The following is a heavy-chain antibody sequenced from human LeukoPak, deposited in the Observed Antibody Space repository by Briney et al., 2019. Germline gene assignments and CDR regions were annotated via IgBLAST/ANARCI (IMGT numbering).Heavy chain of an antibody. CDR2: IIPIFGTA. V-gene: IGHV1-69*05. Sequence: WSSVKLSCKASGGTFSSYAISWVRQAPGQGLEWMGGIIPIFGTANYAQKFQGRVTITTDESTSTAYMELSSLRSEDTAVYYCANGGWEAMGYYYYYMDVWGKGTTVTVSS. CDR3: ANGGWEAMGYYYYYMDV. CDR1: GGTFSSYA. D-gene: IGHD1-26*01. J-gene: IGHJ6*03.